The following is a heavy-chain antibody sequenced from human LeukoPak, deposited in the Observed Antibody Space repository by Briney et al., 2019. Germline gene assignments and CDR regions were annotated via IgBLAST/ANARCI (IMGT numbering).Heavy chain of an antibody. CDR1: GFTFSSYS. CDR2: ISSGSNYI. D-gene: IGHD6-13*01. CDR3: ARRVASANDAFDI. J-gene: IGHJ3*02. Sequence: KPGGSLRLSCAASGFTFSSYSMTWVRQAPGKGLEWVSSISSGSNYIYYADSMKGRFTISRDNAKKSLYLQMNSLRAEDAAVYYCARRVASANDAFDIWGQGTMVTVSS. V-gene: IGHV3-21*01.